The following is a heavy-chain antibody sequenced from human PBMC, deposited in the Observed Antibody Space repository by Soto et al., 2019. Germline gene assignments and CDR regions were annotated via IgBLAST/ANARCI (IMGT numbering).Heavy chain of an antibody. Sequence: QVQLVESGGGVVQPGRSLRLSCAASGFTFSSYAMHWVRQAPGKGLEWVAVISHDGSNKYYADSVKGRFTISRDNSKNALYLQMDSLRAEDTAVYYGARSEVVVVVAASPFDYWGQGTLVTVSS. D-gene: IGHD2-15*01. CDR1: GFTFSSYA. CDR2: ISHDGSNK. J-gene: IGHJ4*02. V-gene: IGHV3-30-3*01. CDR3: ARSEVVVVVAASPFDY.